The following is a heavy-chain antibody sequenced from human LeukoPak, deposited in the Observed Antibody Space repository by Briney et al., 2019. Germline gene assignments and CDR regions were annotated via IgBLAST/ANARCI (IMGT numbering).Heavy chain of an antibody. CDR2: INAGNGNT. J-gene: IGHJ4*02. V-gene: IGHV1-3*01. CDR1: GYTFTSYA. CDR3: ARGRYGSGSYYLREGRSYFDY. D-gene: IGHD3-10*01. Sequence: GASVKVSCKASGYTFTSYAMHWVRQAPGQRLEWMGWINAGNGNTKYSQKFQGRVTITRDTSASTAYMELSSLRSEDTAVYYCARGRYGSGSYYLREGRSYFDYWGQGTLVTVSS.